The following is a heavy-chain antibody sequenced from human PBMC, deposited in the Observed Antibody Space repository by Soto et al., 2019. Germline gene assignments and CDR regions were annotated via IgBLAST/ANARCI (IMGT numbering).Heavy chain of an antibody. Sequence: QVQLQESGPGLAKPSETLSLTCSVSGDSIGSYRWSWVRQPPGKGLEWIGYVYYSGSTNYNPSLTRRVTMSVDTSKHQCSLIPASVTAADTAVPYCARAPPPISYGPSEGASEYYLACWGQGPLVTAPS. J-gene: IGHJ4*02. CDR1: GDSIGSYR. V-gene: IGHV4-59*01. D-gene: IGHD3-10*01. CDR2: VYYSGST. CDR3: ARAPPPISYGPSEGASEYYLAC.